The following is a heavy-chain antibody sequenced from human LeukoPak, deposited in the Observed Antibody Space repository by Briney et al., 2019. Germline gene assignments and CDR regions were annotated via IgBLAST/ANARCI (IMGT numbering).Heavy chain of an antibody. CDR2: IKQDGSEK. V-gene: IGHV3-7*01. Sequence: PGGSLRLSCAASGLTFSRYWMTWVRQAPGKGLECVANIKQDGSEKYYVDSVKGRFTISRDNAKSSLYLHMSSLRAEDTAVYYCARSRWAARPLDYWGQGTLVTVSS. CDR3: ARSRWAARPLDY. J-gene: IGHJ4*02. CDR1: GLTFSRYW. D-gene: IGHD6-6*01.